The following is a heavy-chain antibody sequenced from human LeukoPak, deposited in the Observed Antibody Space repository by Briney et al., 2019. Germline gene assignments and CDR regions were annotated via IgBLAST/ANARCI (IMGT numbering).Heavy chain of an antibody. J-gene: IGHJ4*02. CDR2: INPNSGGT. Sequence: ASVKVSCKASGYTFTGYYMHWVRQAPGQGLEWMGWINPNSGGTNYAQKFQGRVTMTRDTSISTAYMELSRLRSDDTAVYCCASWDIVATTFQYFDYWGQGTLVTVSS. CDR3: ASWDIVATTFQYFDY. D-gene: IGHD5-12*01. CDR1: GYTFTGYY. V-gene: IGHV1-2*02.